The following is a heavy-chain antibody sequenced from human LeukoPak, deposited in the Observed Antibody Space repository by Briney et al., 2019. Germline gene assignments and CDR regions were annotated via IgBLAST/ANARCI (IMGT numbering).Heavy chain of an antibody. CDR3: AREWRYYDNNIFDY. CDR1: GYTFTSYD. D-gene: IGHD3-22*01. V-gene: IGHV1-2*06. Sequence: ASVKVSCKASGYTFTSYDINWVRQAPGQGLEWMGRINPNSGVTNYAQKFQGRVTMTRDTSISTADMELSRLRSDDTAVYYCAREWRYYDNNIFDYWGQGTLVTVSS. J-gene: IGHJ4*02. CDR2: INPNSGVT.